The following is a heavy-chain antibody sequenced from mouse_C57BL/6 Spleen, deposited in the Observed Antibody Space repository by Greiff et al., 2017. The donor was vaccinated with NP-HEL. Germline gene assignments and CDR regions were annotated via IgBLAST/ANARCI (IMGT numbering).Heavy chain of an antibody. CDR1: GFTFTDYY. CDR3: ARSFDRGSMDY. D-gene: IGHD3-2*01. Sequence: EVKLVESGGGLVQPGGSLSLSCAASGFTFTDYYMRWVRQPPGKALEWLGFIRNKANGYTTEYSASVKGRFTISRDNSQSIRYLQMNALRAEDSATYYCARSFDRGSMDYWGQGTSVTVSS. CDR2: IRNKANGYTT. J-gene: IGHJ4*01. V-gene: IGHV7-3*01.